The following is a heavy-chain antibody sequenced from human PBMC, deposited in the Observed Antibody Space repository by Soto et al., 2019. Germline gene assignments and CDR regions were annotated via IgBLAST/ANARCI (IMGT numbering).Heavy chain of an antibody. J-gene: IGHJ6*02. CDR2: IKSDGSST. CDR1: GFTISSFW. D-gene: IGHD3-3*01. V-gene: IGHV3-74*01. CDR3: ARDHITTIFGVVTNYGMDV. Sequence: SLRLSCAASGFTISSFWKHWVRQAPGKGLVWVSRIKSDGSSTSYADSVKGRFTISRDNAKNTLYLQMNSLRAEDTAVYYCARDHITTIFGVVTNYGMDVWGQGTTVTVSS.